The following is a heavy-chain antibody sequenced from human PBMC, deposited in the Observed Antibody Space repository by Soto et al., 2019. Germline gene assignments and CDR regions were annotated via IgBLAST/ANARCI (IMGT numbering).Heavy chain of an antibody. J-gene: IGHJ4*02. V-gene: IGHV3-74*01. D-gene: IGHD3-22*01. CDR3: ARDPHYFYDSTGYYDY. Sequence: GGSLRLSCEASGFTFSNYALHWVRQAPGKGLVWVSRINSDGSSTSYADSVKGRFTISRDNAKNTLYLQMNSLRAEDTAVYYCARDPHYFYDSTGYYDYWGQGTLVTVSS. CDR1: GFTFSNYA. CDR2: INSDGSST.